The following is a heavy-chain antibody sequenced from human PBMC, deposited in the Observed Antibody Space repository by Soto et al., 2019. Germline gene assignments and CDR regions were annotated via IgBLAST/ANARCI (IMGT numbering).Heavy chain of an antibody. Sequence: ASVKVSWKASAYTFTGYHMHWVRQAPGQGLEWMGIINPSGGSTSYAQKFQGRVTMTRDTSTSTVYMELSSLRSEDTAVYYCARDLMIVVKSGMDVWGQGTTVTVSS. J-gene: IGHJ6*02. CDR3: ARDLMIVVKSGMDV. V-gene: IGHV1-46*01. D-gene: IGHD3-22*01. CDR2: INPSGGST. CDR1: AYTFTGYH.